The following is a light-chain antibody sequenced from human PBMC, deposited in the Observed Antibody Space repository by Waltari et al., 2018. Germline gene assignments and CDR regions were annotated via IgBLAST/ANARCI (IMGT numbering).Light chain of an antibody. CDR1: QSVGSD. CDR3: QQRSNYSLT. CDR2: DAS. J-gene: IGKJ4*01. Sequence: EIVLTQSPTALSLSPGEKAALSCRASQSVGSDLAWYQQKPGQAPRLLIYDASKSATGVPARLSGRGSGTDFTLTVSSLEPEDLGVYYCQQRSNYSLTFGGGTKVEIK. V-gene: IGKV3-11*01.